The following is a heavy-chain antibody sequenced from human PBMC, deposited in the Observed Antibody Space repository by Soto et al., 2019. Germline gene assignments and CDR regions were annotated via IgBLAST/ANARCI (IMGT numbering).Heavy chain of an antibody. D-gene: IGHD3-10*01. CDR3: ARDDYYGSGSYYQPRYYYYGMDV. CDR1: GYTFTSYY. V-gene: IGHV1-46*01. J-gene: IGHJ6*02. Sequence: ASVKVSCKASGYTFTSYYMHWVRQAPGQGLEWMGIINPSGGSTSYAQKFQGRVTMTRDTSTSTVYMELSSLRSEDTAVYYCARDDYYGSGSYYQPRYYYYGMDVWGQGTTVTVSS. CDR2: INPSGGST.